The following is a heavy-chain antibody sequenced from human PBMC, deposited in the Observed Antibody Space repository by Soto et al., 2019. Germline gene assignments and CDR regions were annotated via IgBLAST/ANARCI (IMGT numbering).Heavy chain of an antibody. CDR1: GGTFSSYA. Sequence: SSVKVSCKASGGTFSSYAISWVRQAPGQGLEWMGGIIPIFGTANYAQKFQGRVTITADKSTSTAYMELSSLRSEDTAVYYCARDHGDYYYYGMDVWGQGTTVTASS. J-gene: IGHJ6*02. V-gene: IGHV1-69*06. CDR3: ARDHGDYYYYGMDV. CDR2: IIPIFGTA. D-gene: IGHD4-17*01.